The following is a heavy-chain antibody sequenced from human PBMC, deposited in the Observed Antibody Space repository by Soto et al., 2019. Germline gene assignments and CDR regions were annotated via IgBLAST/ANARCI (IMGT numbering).Heavy chain of an antibody. V-gene: IGHV1-69*12. CDR1: GGTLSRSA. CDR2: IIPMVGTT. D-gene: IGHD5-12*01. CDR3: ARLTYSNTWLVFDY. J-gene: IGHJ4*02. Sequence: QVQLVQSGAEVKKPGSSVKVSCKASGGTLSRSAIGWVRQAPGQGLEWMGGIIPMVGTTDSAQKFQGRVTITADETTGTVYMELSSLRADDTAVYYCARLTYSNTWLVFDYWGQGTLVTVSS.